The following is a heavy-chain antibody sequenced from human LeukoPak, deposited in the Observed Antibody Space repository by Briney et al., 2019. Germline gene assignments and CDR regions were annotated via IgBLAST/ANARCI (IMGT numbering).Heavy chain of an antibody. D-gene: IGHD3-9*01. J-gene: IGHJ4*02. V-gene: IGHV3-9*01. CDR1: GFTFDDYA. CDR3: AKGGGDDILTGYTY. Sequence: GGSLRLSCAASGFTFDDYAMHWVRQAPGKGLEWVSGISWNSGSIGYADSVKGRFTISRDNAKNSLYLQMNSLRAEDTALYYFAKGGGDDILTGYTYWGQGTLVTVSS. CDR2: ISWNSGSI.